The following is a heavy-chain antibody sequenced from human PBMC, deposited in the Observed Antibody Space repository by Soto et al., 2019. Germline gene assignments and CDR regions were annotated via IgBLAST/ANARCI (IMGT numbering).Heavy chain of an antibody. D-gene: IGHD2-2*01. V-gene: IGHV1-69*13. CDR2: IIPIFGTA. Sequence: ASVKVSCKASGGTFSSYAISWVRQAPGQGLEWMGGIIPIFGTANYAQKFQGRVTITADESTSTAYMELSSLRSEDTAVYYCARDPQYCSSTSCYSQTVGIWGQGTMVTVSS. J-gene: IGHJ3*02. CDR3: ARDPQYCSSTSCYSQTVGI. CDR1: GGTFSSYA.